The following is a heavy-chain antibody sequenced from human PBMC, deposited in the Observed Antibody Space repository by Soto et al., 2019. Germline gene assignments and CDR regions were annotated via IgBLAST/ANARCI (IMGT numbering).Heavy chain of an antibody. D-gene: IGHD6-13*01. CDR3: ARHSGIAEADSH. J-gene: IGHJ1*01. CDR1: GYSFSTYW. CDR2: XXPGDXDX. V-gene: IGHV5-51*01. Sequence: GASLKISCKGSGYSFSTYWIVWVRQMPGKGLXWMXXXXPGDXDXXXXXXFQGQVTISADKSISTAYLQWSSLKASDTAMYYCARHSGIAEADSHWGQGTLVTVS.